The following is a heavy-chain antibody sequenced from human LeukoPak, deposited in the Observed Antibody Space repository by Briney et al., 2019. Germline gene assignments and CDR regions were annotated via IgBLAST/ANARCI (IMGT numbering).Heavy chain of an antibody. V-gene: IGHV1-18*01. CDR1: GYTFTSYG. D-gene: IGHD3-3*01. J-gene: IGHJ3*02. CDR2: ISTYHGNT. CDR3: ARERANYDFWSGYSPEATDAFDI. Sequence: GASVKVSCKASGYTFTSYGISWVRQAPGQRLEWMGWISTYHGNTNYTQKLQGRVTMTTDTSTSTAYMELRSLRSDDTAVYYCARERANYDFWSGYSPEATDAFDIWGQGTMVTVSS.